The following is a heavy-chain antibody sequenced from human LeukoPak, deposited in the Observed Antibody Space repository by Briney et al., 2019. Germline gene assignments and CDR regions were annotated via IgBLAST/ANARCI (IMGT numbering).Heavy chain of an antibody. CDR3: ARRTHDDYYYMDV. V-gene: IGHV4-61*02. CDR2: IYTSGCT. CDR1: GASISSGSYY. J-gene: IGHJ6*03. D-gene: IGHD1-1*01. Sequence: SETLSLTCTVSGASISSGSYYWNWIRQPAGKGLEWIGRIYTSGCTNYNPSLKSRVTVSLDTSKNQFSLKLSSVTAAETPVYYCARRTHDDYYYMDVWGKGTTVTVSS.